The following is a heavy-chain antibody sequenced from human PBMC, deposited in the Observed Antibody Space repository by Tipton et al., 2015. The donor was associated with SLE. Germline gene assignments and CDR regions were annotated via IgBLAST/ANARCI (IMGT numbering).Heavy chain of an antibody. CDR3: ARGVSYYDYWNPYSTPYYFDN. Sequence: TLSLTCAVYGGSFSGYYWIWCRQATGQGLEWIGEINHSGGANYNPSLKSRVTISADKSKKQFSLRLTSVTAADTAVDFCARGVSYYDYWNPYSTPYYFDNVCQRTLVTVSS. CDR2: INHSGGA. J-gene: IGHJ4*02. V-gene: IGHV4-34*01. D-gene: IGHD3-3*01. CDR1: GGSFSGYY.